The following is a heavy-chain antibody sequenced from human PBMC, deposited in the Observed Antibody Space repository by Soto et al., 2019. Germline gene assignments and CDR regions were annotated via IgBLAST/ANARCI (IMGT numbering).Heavy chain of an antibody. D-gene: IGHD4-4*01. CDR2: IIPIFGTA. J-gene: IGHJ4*02. CDR3: ARGSDYSNDVLWYFDY. V-gene: IGHV1-69*06. CDR1: GGTFSSYA. Sequence: QVQLVQSGAEVKKPGSSVKVSCKASGGTFSSYAISWVRQAPGQGLEWLGGIIPIFGTANYAQKFQGRVTITADKSPSTAYMELISRRSEDTAVYYCARGSDYSNDVLWYFDYWGQGTLVTVSS.